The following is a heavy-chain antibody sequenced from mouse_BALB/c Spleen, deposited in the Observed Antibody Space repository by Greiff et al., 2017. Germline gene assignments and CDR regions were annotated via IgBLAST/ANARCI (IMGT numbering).Heavy chain of an antibody. CDR3: ARGDYGSSLYAMDY. D-gene: IGHD1-1*01. V-gene: IGHV5-4*02. CDR2: ISDGGSYT. Sequence: EVKVVESGGGLVKPGGSLKLSCAASGFTFSDYYMYWVRQTPEKRLEWVATISDGGSYTYYPDSVKGRFTISRDNAKNNLYLQMSSLKSEDTAMYYCARGDYGSSLYAMDYWGQGTSVTVSS. J-gene: IGHJ4*01. CDR1: GFTFSDYY.